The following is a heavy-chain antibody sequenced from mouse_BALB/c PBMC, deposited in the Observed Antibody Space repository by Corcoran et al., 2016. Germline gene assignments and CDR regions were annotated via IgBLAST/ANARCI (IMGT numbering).Heavy chain of an antibody. J-gene: IGHJ4*01. CDR3: ARAPLHYYAMDY. Sequence: QIQLVQSGPELKKPGETVKISCKASGYTFTNYGMNWVKQAPGKGLKWMGWINTYTGEPTYADDFKGRFVFSLETSASTAYLQINNLKNEDTATYFCARAPLHYYAMDYWGQGTSVTVSS. V-gene: IGHV9-3-1*01. D-gene: IGHD6-1*01. CDR2: INTYTGEP. CDR1: GYTFTNYG.